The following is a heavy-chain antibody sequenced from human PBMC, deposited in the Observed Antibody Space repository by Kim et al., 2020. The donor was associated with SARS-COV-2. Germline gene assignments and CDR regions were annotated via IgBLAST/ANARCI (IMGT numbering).Heavy chain of an antibody. D-gene: IGHD3-16*02. Sequence: ASVKVSCKASGYTFTSYAMNWVRQAPGQGIEWMGWINTNTGNPTYAQGFTGRFVFSLDTSVSTAYLQISSLKAEDTAVYYCARDQVAGDYVWGSYRSPWGQGTLVTVSS. CDR1: GYTFTSYA. CDR3: ARDQVAGDYVWGSYRSP. J-gene: IGHJ5*02. V-gene: IGHV7-4-1*02. CDR2: INTNTGNP.